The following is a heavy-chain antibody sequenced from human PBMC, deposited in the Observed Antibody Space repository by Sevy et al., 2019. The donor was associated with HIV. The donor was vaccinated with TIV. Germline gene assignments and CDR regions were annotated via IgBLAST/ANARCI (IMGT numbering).Heavy chain of an antibody. V-gene: IGHV3-33*01. J-gene: IGHJ4*02. CDR3: AGYSGTYSWDY. CDR1: GFTFRNYA. Sequence: GGSLRLSCAASGFTFRNYAMHWVRQAPGKGLEWVASIWNDGNNKYYTDSVKGRFTISRDNSKNTLYLQMNNLRVEDTAVYYCAGYSGTYSWDYWGQGVLVTVSS. CDR2: IWNDGNNK. D-gene: IGHD1-26*01.